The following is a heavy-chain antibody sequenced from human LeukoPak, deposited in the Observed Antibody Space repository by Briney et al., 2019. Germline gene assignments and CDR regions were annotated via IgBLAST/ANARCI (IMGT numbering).Heavy chain of an antibody. CDR1: GFTFSSYW. V-gene: IGHV3-74*01. Sequence: GGSLRLSCVASGFTFSSYWMHWVRQAPGKGLVWVSRINTDGSRTSYADSVKGRFTISRDNAKNTLYLQMNSLRAEDTAVYYCARAAHYYDSSGYYYDYWGQGTLVTVSS. CDR2: INTDGSRT. CDR3: ARAAHYYDSSGYYYDY. D-gene: IGHD3-22*01. J-gene: IGHJ4*02.